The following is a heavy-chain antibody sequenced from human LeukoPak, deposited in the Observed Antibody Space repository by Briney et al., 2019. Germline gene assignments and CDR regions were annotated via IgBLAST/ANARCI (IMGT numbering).Heavy chain of an antibody. CDR1: GFTFSSYA. J-gene: IGHJ4*02. Sequence: GGSLRLSCAASGFTFSSYAMHWVRQAPGKGLEWVAVISYDGSNKYYADSVKGRFTISRDNSTNTLYLQMNSLRAEDTAVYYCARDRVRGTGTIGYWGQGTLVTVSS. V-gene: IGHV3-30-3*01. D-gene: IGHD1-1*01. CDR2: ISYDGSNK. CDR3: ARDRVRGTGTIGY.